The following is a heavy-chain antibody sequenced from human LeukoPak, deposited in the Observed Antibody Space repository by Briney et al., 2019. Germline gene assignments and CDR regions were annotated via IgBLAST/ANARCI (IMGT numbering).Heavy chain of an antibody. V-gene: IGHV3-11*04. J-gene: IGHJ4*02. CDR3: ARVGLRFLEWLLPGHFDY. CDR1: GFTFGDYY. D-gene: IGHD3-3*01. Sequence: GGSLRLSCAASGFTFGDYYMSWIRQAPGKGLEWVSYISSSGSTIYYADSVKGRFTISRDNAKNSLYLQMNSLRAEDTAVYYCARVGLRFLEWLLPGHFDYWGQGTLVTVSS. CDR2: ISSSGSTI.